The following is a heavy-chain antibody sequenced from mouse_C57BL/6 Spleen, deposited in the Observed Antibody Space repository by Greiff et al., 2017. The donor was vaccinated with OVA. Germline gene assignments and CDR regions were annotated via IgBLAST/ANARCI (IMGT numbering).Heavy chain of an antibody. Sequence: VQLQESGPGLVQPSQSLSITCTVSGFSLTSYGVHWVRQSPGKGLEWLGVIWSGGSTDYNAAFISRLSISKDNSKSQVFFKMNSLQADDTAIYYCARKGGYDYDEGFAYWGQGTLVTVSA. CDR2: IWSGGST. J-gene: IGHJ3*01. CDR1: GFSLTSYG. D-gene: IGHD2-4*01. CDR3: ARKGGYDYDEGFAY. V-gene: IGHV2-2*01.